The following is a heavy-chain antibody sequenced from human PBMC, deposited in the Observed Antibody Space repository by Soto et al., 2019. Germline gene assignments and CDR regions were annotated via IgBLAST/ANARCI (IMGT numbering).Heavy chain of an antibody. CDR3: AISGLEEYWFDP. J-gene: IGHJ5*02. D-gene: IGHD3-16*01. V-gene: IGHV1-69*13. CDR2: IIPIFGTA. Sequence: GASVKVSCKASGGTFSSYAISWVRQAPGQGLEWMGGIIPIFGTANYAQKFQGRVTITADESTSTAYMELSSLRSEDTAVYYCAISGLEEYWFDPWGQGTLVTVSS. CDR1: GGTFSSYA.